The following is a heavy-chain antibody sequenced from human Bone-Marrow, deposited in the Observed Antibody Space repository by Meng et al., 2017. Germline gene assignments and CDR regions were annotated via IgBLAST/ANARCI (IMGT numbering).Heavy chain of an antibody. Sequence: SVKVSCKASGGTFSSYAISWVRQAPGQGLEWMGGIIPIFGTANYAQKLQGRVTITADESTSTAYMELRSLRSEDTSVYYCARECSSGNYCGAHYYYYYGMDVWGQGTTVTVSS. D-gene: IGHD3-10*01. J-gene: IGHJ6*02. CDR1: GGTFSSYA. V-gene: IGHV1-69*13. CDR2: IIPIFGTA. CDR3: ARECSSGNYCGAHYYYYYGMDV.